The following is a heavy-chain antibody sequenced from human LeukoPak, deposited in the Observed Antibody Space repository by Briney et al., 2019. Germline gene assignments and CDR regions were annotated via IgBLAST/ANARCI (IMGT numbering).Heavy chain of an antibody. V-gene: IGHV3-21*01. CDR2: ISSSSSYI. CDR1: GFTFGSYS. Sequence: GGSLRLSCAASGFTFGSYSMNWVRQAPGKGLECVSSISSSSSYIYYADSVKGRFTISRDNAKNSLYLQMNSLRAEDTAVYYCARDPGYCSSTSCYEGAFDIWGQGTMVTVSS. D-gene: IGHD2-2*01. CDR3: ARDPGYCSSTSCYEGAFDI. J-gene: IGHJ3*02.